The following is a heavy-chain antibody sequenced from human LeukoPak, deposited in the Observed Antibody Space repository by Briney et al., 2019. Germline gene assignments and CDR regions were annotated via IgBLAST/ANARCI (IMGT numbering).Heavy chain of an antibody. J-gene: IGHJ4*02. Sequence: SETLSLTCAVYGGSFSVYYWSWIRQPPGKGLEWIGEINHSGSTNYNPSLKSRVTISVDTSKNQFSLKLSSVTAADTAVYYCARVRGYRGKLFDYWGQGTLVTVSS. V-gene: IGHV4-34*01. D-gene: IGHD5-18*01. CDR1: GGSFSVYY. CDR2: INHSGST. CDR3: ARVRGYRGKLFDY.